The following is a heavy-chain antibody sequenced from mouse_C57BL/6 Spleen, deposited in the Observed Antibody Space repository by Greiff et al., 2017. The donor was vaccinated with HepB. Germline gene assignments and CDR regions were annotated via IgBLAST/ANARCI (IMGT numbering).Heavy chain of an antibody. CDR1: GFTFSSYA. Sequence: EVQGVESGEGLVKPGGSLKLSCAASGFTFSSYAMSWVRQTPEKRLEWVAYISSGGDYIYYADTVKGRFTITRDNARNTLYLQMSSLKSEDTAMYYCTRANWDGEAYWGQGTLVTGSA. CDR2: ISSGGDYI. J-gene: IGHJ3*01. V-gene: IGHV5-9-1*02. CDR3: TRANWDGEAY. D-gene: IGHD4-1*01.